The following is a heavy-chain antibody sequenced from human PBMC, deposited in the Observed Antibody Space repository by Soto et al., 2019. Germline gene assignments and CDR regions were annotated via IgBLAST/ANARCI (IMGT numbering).Heavy chain of an antibody. Sequence: ESGPTLVNPTQTLTLTCTFSGFSLSATGVAVGWIRQPPGKALEWLAVIYWNDDKRYSPSLKNRLTITKGTSKNQVVLTMTNMDPVDTATYYCAHIDARGYCGSTTCLDAFDVWGQGTMVTVSS. CDR3: AHIDARGYCGSTTCLDAFDV. V-gene: IGHV2-5*01. CDR2: IYWNDDK. D-gene: IGHD2-2*01. J-gene: IGHJ3*01. CDR1: GFSLSATGVA.